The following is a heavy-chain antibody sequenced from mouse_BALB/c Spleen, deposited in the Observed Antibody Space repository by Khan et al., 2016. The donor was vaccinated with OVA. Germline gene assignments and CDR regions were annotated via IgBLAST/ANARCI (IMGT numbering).Heavy chain of an antibody. CDR1: GYTFTSYY. CDR3: TKSRYGTFAY. V-gene: IGHV1S81*02. J-gene: IGHJ3*01. Sequence: QIQLVQSGAELVKPGASVKLSCKASGYTFTSYYMYWVKQRPGQGLEWIGEINPSDGDTNFNEKFKSKATLTVDKSSSTVYLQLSSLTSDDSAVYCCTKSRYGTFAYWGQGTLVTVSA. D-gene: IGHD2-1*01. CDR2: INPSDGDT.